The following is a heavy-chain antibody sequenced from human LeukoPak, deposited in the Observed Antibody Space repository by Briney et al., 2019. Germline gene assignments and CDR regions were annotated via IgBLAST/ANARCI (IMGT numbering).Heavy chain of an antibody. D-gene: IGHD3-22*01. Sequence: ASVKVSCKASGYTFTSYYMHWVRQAPGQGLEWMGIINPSGGSTSYAQKFQGRVTMTRDTSTSTVYMELSSLRSEDTAVYYCARDRGYYDSSGYYRWGYLFDYWGQGTLVTVSS. J-gene: IGHJ4*02. CDR3: ARDRGYYDSSGYYRWGYLFDY. V-gene: IGHV1-46*01. CDR2: INPSGGST. CDR1: GYTFTSYY.